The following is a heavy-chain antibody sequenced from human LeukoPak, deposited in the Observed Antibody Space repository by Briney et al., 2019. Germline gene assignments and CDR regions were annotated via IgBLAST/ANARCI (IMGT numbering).Heavy chain of an antibody. CDR1: GDSISSGSYY. Sequence: SETLSLTCTVSGDSISSGSYYWSWIRQPAGKGLEGIGRIYTSESTNYNPSLKSRVTISADTSKNQFSLKLSSVTAADTAVYYCARTGKLRYFDWSLDYWGQGTLVTVSS. J-gene: IGHJ4*02. CDR2: IYTSEST. D-gene: IGHD3-9*01. V-gene: IGHV4-61*02. CDR3: ARTGKLRYFDWSLDY.